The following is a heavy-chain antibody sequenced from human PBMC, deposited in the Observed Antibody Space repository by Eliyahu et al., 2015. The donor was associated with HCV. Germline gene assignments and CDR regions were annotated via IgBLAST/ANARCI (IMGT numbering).Heavy chain of an antibody. J-gene: IGHJ3*02. CDR2: IIPVLYSN. D-gene: IGHD5-18*01. CDR3: ARGDRYSYGGPFDI. Sequence: QEQLVQSGAEVXKPGSSVKVSCKASGGTFSSYAFSWLRQAPGQGLEWMGGIIPVLYSNNYAQNFQDRVTISANRSTSTAYMELSGLRSEDTAMYYCARGDRYSYGGPFDIWGQGTLVTVFS. V-gene: IGHV1-69*06. CDR1: GGTFSSYA.